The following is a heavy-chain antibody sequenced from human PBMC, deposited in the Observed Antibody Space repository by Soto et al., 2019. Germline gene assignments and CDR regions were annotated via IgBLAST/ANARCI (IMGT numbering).Heavy chain of an antibody. CDR3: ARRHGARSNVFRSAFPLDF. V-gene: IGHV1-2*02. J-gene: IGHJ4*01. CDR1: GYAFSAYY. CDR2: VNPHTGDS. Sequence: HVQLVQSGAEVKRPGASVKVSCQASGYAFSAYYIHWVRQAPGQGLEWMGWVNPHTGDSKYTEIFKGRVTLTSDTSTNTSYIDLPSLTSADTAVYYCARRHGARSNVFRSAFPLDFWAQGTLVAVSS. D-gene: IGHD3-3*01.